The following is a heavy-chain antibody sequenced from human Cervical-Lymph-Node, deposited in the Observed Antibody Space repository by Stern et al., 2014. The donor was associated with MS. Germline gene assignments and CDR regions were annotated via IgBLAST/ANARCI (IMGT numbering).Heavy chain of an antibody. CDR2: ISSSSSTI. J-gene: IGHJ4*02. D-gene: IGHD3-22*01. Sequence: VQLVESGGGLVQPGGSLRLSCAASGFTFSSYSMNWVRQAPGKGLEWVSYISSSSSTIYYADSVKGRFAISRDNAKNSLYLQMNSLRAEDTAVYYCARAEDYYDSSGYLGYYFDYWGQGTLVTVSS. CDR3: ARAEDYYDSSGYLGYYFDY. V-gene: IGHV3-48*01. CDR1: GFTFSSYS.